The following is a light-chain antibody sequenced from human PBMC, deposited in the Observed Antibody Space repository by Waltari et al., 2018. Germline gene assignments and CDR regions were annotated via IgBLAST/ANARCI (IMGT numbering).Light chain of an antibody. J-gene: IGKJ1*01. V-gene: IGKV3-20*01. CDR2: GAS. CDR1: QRVGRS. Sequence: EIVLTQSTGTLSFSPGESATLSCRASQRVGRSLAWYQQKLGQAPRLLIYGASSRATVIPDRFSGSGSGTDCRLTISRLEPEDFAVYYCQHYVRLPATFGQGTKLEIK. CDR3: QHYVRLPAT.